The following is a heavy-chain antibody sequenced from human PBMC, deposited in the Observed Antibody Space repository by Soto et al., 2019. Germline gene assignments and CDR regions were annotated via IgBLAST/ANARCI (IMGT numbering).Heavy chain of an antibody. Sequence: QVQLQASGPGLVKPSQTLSLTCTVSGGSISSGGYYWSWIRQHPGKGLEWIGYIYYSGSTYYNPSLKSRVTISVDTSKNQFSLKLSSVTAADTAVYYCARRICSGGSCYLDYWGQGTLVTVSS. CDR1: GGSISSGGYY. CDR3: ARRICSGGSCYLDY. J-gene: IGHJ4*02. V-gene: IGHV4-31*03. CDR2: IYYSGST. D-gene: IGHD2-15*01.